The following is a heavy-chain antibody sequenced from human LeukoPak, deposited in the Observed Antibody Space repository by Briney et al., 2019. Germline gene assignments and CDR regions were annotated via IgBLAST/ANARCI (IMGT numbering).Heavy chain of an antibody. V-gene: IGHV3-21*01. D-gene: IGHD3-10*01. CDR2: ISSSSSYI. J-gene: IGHJ5*02. CDR3: ARDRRWGLGELA. CDR1: GFTFSSYS. Sequence: GGSLRLSCAASGFTFSSYSMNWVRQAPGKGLEWVSSISSSSSYIYYADSVKGRFTISRDNAKNSLYLQMNSLRAEDTAVYYCARDRRWGLGELAWGQGTLVTVSS.